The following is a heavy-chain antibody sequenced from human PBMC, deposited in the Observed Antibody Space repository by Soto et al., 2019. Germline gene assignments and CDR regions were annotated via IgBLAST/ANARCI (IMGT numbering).Heavy chain of an antibody. D-gene: IGHD2-2*01. V-gene: IGHV4-31*03. CDR2: IYYSGST. J-gene: IGHJ4*02. Sequence: QVQLQESGPGLVKPSQTLSLTCTVSGGSISSGGYYWSWIRQHPGKGLEWIGYIYYSGSTYYNPSLKSRVTISVDTSKNQFALKLSSVTAADTAVYYCARAWGGYCSSTSCPSDYWGQGTLVTVSS. CDR3: ARAWGGYCSSTSCPSDY. CDR1: GGSISSGGYY.